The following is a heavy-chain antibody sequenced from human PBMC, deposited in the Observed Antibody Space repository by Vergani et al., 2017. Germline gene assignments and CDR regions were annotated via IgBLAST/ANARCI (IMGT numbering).Heavy chain of an antibody. CDR2: IYYSGST. D-gene: IGHD5-12*01. J-gene: IGHJ6*02. CDR3: ARQAVGGYSGYVAYYYYGMDV. Sequence: QVQLQESGPGLVKPSETLSLTCTVSGGSISSYYWSWIRQPPGKGLEWIGYIYYSGSTNYNPSLKSRVTISVDTSKNQFSLKLSSVTAADTAVYYCARQAVGGYSGYVAYYYYGMDVWGQGTTVTVSS. CDR1: GGSISSYY. V-gene: IGHV4-59*08.